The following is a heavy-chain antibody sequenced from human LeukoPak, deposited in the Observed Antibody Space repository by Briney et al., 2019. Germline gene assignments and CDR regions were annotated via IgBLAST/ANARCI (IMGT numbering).Heavy chain of an antibody. D-gene: IGHD4/OR15-4a*01. Sequence: GASVKVPCKASGYTFTGYYMHWVRQAPGQGLEWMGWVNPNSGGINYAQKFQGRVAMTRDTSVNTAYMELSRLTSGDRAVYYCARAPMVGAFDSWGQGTPVTVSS. CDR2: VNPNSGGI. CDR3: ARAPMVGAFDS. V-gene: IGHV1-2*02. J-gene: IGHJ4*02. CDR1: GYTFTGYY.